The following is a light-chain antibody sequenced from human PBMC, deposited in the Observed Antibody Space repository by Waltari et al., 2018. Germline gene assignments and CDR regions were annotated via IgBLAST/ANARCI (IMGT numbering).Light chain of an antibody. J-gene: IGLJ2*01. CDR2: DVS. CDR3: SSYTSSSTL. CDR1: SSDVGGYTY. Sequence: QSALTQPASVSGSPGQSITISCTGTSSDVGGYTYISWYQQHPGKARKLLIYDVSKRPSVASTRFSGSMARNTASLTISGLQAEDVADYYCSSYTSSSTLFGGGTKLTVL. V-gene: IGLV2-14*01.